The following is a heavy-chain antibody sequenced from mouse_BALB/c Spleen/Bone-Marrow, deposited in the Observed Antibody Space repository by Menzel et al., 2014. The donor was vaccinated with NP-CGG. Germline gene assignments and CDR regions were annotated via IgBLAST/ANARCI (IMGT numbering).Heavy chain of an antibody. Sequence: EVQLQESGGGLVQPGGSMKLSCVASGFTFSNYWVNWVRQSPEKGLEWVAEIRLKSNNYATHYAESVKGRFTISRDDSKSSVYLQMNNLRAEDTGIYYCTRGYCYGSSYVFDYWGQGTTLTVSS. CDR1: GFTFSNYW. D-gene: IGHD1-1*01. J-gene: IGHJ2*01. V-gene: IGHV6-6*02. CDR3: TRGYCYGSSYVFDY. CDR2: IRLKSNNYAT.